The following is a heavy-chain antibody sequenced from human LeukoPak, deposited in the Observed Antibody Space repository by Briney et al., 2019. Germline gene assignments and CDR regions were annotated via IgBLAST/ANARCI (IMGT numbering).Heavy chain of an antibody. V-gene: IGHV3-23*01. D-gene: IGHD1-26*01. Sequence: GGSLRLSCAASGFTFTSYSMNWVRQAPGKGLEWVSTISGGGGSTYYADSVKGRFTISRDNSKNTLYLQVNSLRAEDTAVYYCAKGGKWDVTPFDYWGQGTMVTVSS. CDR2: ISGGGGST. CDR3: AKGGKWDVTPFDY. CDR1: GFTFTSYS. J-gene: IGHJ4*02.